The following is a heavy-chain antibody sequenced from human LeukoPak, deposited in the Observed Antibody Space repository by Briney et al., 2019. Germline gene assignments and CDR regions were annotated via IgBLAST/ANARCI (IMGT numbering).Heavy chain of an antibody. V-gene: IGHV3-7*01. CDR2: IKHDGSEK. Sequence: GGSLRPSCAASGFIFTNYFMGWVRQAPGKGLEWVASIKHDGSEKYYVDSVRGRFTISRDNTMNSLYLQMSSLRAEDTAVYYCATDRGWRTSGYYLYYFEYWGQGTLVTYSS. CDR1: GFIFTNYF. D-gene: IGHD3-3*01. J-gene: IGHJ4*02. CDR3: ATDRGWRTSGYYLYYFEY.